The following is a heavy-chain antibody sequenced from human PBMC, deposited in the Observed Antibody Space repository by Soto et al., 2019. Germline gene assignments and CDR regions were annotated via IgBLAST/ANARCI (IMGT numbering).Heavy chain of an antibody. CDR1: GYTFTSYD. Sequence: ASVKVSCKASGYTFTSYDINWVRQATGQGLEWMGWMNPNSGNTGYAQKFQGRVTMTRNTSISTAYMGLSSLRSEDTAVYYCARVGSLDWLATRYFDYWGQGTLVTVSS. CDR3: ARVGSLDWLATRYFDY. CDR2: MNPNSGNT. V-gene: IGHV1-8*01. D-gene: IGHD3-9*01. J-gene: IGHJ4*02.